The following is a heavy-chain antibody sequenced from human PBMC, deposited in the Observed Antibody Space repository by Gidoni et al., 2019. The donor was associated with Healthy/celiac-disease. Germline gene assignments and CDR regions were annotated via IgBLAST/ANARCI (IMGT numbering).Heavy chain of an antibody. Sequence: QVQLVESGGGVVQPGRSLRLSCAASGFTFSSYGMHWVRQAPGKGLEWVAVIWYDGSNKYYADSVKGRFTISRDNSKNTLYLQMNSLRAEDTAVYYCARDSVVVTALDYWGQGTLVTVSS. CDR2: IWYDGSNK. D-gene: IGHD2-21*02. V-gene: IGHV3-33*01. J-gene: IGHJ4*02. CDR1: GFTFSSYG. CDR3: ARDSVVVTALDY.